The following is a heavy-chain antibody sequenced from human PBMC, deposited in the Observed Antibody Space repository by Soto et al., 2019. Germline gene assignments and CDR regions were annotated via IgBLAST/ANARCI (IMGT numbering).Heavy chain of an antibody. CDR2: IYYSGST. Sequence: SETLSLTCTVSGGSISSSSYYWGWIRQPPGKGLEWIGSIYYSGSTYYNPSLKSRVTISVDTSKNQFSLKLSSVTAADTAVYYCARQETSQYYFDYWGQGTLVTVSS. J-gene: IGHJ4*02. CDR1: GGSISSSSYY. D-gene: IGHD4-4*01. CDR3: ARQETSQYYFDY. V-gene: IGHV4-39*01.